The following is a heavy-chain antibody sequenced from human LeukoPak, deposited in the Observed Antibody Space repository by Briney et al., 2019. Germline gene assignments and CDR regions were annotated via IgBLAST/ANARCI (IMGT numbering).Heavy chain of an antibody. V-gene: IGHV3-23*01. Sequence: GGSLRLSCAASGFTFSSYAMSWVRHAPGEGLEWVSAISDSGGTTYYADSVKGRFTISRDNSKNTLYLQMNSLRGEDTALYYFAKLTRGLCGSTACPNWFDPWGRGTLVTVSS. CDR1: GFTFSSYA. CDR3: AKLTRGLCGSTACPNWFDP. J-gene: IGHJ5*02. CDR2: ISDSGGTT. D-gene: IGHD2-2*01.